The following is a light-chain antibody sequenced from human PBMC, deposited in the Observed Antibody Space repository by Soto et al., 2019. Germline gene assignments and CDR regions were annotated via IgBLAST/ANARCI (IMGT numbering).Light chain of an antibody. CDR1: QSVSRD. CDR2: DAS. CDR3: QQRSNWPYT. V-gene: IGKV3-11*01. Sequence: EIVLTQSPATLSLSPGERATLSCRASQSVSRDLAWYQQKPGQAPRLLIYDASNRATGIPARFSASGSGTDFTLAIGSLEPDDFAVYYCQQRSNWPYTFGQGTKLEIK. J-gene: IGKJ2*01.